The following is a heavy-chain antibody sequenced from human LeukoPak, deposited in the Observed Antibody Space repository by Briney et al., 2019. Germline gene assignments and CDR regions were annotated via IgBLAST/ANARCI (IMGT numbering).Heavy chain of an antibody. Sequence: GRSLRLSFAASGFPVSSYSMNWVRQAAGKGLEWVSSISVGSTYIFLAYSLKGRFTISRDNAKNSLSLQMNRLRAEDTAVYYCARGDRYCSGGSCYSASDYWGQGALVTVSS. J-gene: IGHJ4*02. D-gene: IGHD2-15*01. V-gene: IGHV3-21*01. CDR3: ARGDRYCSGGSCYSASDY. CDR1: GFPVSSYS. CDR2: ISVGSTYI.